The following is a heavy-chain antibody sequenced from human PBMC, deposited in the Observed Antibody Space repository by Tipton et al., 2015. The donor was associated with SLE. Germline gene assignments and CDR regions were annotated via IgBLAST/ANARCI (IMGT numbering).Heavy chain of an antibody. J-gene: IGHJ4*02. D-gene: IGHD3-3*01. CDR2: INHSGNT. CDR1: GGSFSGYY. Sequence: LRLSCAVYGGSFSGYYWTWIRQPPGKGLEWIGEINHSGNTNYSPSLKSRVIMSVDTSKNQFSLGLDSLTAADTAIYYCVRSSGYYIDFWGQGTLVTVSS. CDR3: VRSSGYYIDF. V-gene: IGHV4-34*01.